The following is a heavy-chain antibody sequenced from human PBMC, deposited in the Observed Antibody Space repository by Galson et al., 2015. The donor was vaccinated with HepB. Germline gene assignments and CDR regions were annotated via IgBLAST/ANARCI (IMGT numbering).Heavy chain of an antibody. V-gene: IGHV1-2*06. CDR2: INPNTGAT. CDR3: AKEGGRWWNWFDP. Sequence: SVKVSCKASGFTFIDYYIHWVRQAPGQGLEWMGRINPNTGATDYAQKFQGRFTMTRDTSVSTAYMDLSRLTSDDTAVYYCAKEGGRWWNWFDPWGQGTLVTVSS. J-gene: IGHJ5*02. D-gene: IGHD2-15*01. CDR1: GFTFIDYY.